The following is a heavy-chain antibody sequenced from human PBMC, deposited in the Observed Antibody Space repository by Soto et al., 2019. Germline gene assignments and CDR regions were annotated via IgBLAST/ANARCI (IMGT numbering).Heavy chain of an antibody. J-gene: IGHJ6*02. CDR3: GRETMVRGVPGMEV. Sequence: QVQLVQSGAEVKKPGSSVKVSCKASGGTFSSYAISWVRQAPGQGLEWMGGIIPIFGTANYAQKFQGRVTITADESTSTAYMEPSRLRSEDTAVYYCGRETMVRGVPGMEVWGQGTTVTVSS. V-gene: IGHV1-69*01. D-gene: IGHD3-10*01. CDR1: GGTFSSYA. CDR2: IIPIFGTA.